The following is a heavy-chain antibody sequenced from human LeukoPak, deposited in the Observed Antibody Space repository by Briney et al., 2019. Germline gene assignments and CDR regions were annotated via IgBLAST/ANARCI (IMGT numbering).Heavy chain of an antibody. D-gene: IGHD4-11*01. CDR1: GVSISSSNSY. J-gene: IGHJ5*02. Sequence: SETLSLTCTVSGVSISSSNSYWGWIRQPPGKGLEWIGEINHSGSTNYNPSLKSRVTISVDTSKNQFSLKLSSVTAADTAVYYCARFRRRTTTQNWFDPWGQGTLVTVSS. CDR3: ARFRRRTTTQNWFDP. V-gene: IGHV4-39*07. CDR2: INHSGST.